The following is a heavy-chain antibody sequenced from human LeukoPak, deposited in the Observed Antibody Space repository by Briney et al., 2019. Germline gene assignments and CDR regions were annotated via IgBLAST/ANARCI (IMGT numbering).Heavy chain of an antibody. CDR2: ISGSGGST. J-gene: IGHJ5*02. D-gene: IGHD2-2*01. CDR3: AKDAILGYCSSTNCPFDP. V-gene: IGHV3-23*01. CDR1: GFTFSSYA. Sequence: GGSLRLSCAASGFTFSSYAMSWVRQAPGKGLEWVSAISGSGGSTYYADSVKGRFTISRDNSKNMLYLQTNSLRAEDTAVYYCAKDAILGYCSSTNCPFDPWGQGTLVTVSS.